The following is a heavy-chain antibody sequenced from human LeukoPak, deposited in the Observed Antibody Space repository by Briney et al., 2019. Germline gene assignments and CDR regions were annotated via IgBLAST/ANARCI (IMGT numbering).Heavy chain of an antibody. Sequence: SGTLSLTCAVSGGSISSSNWWSWVRQPPGKGLEWIGEIYHSGSTNYNPSLKSRVTISVDKSKNQFSLKLSSVTAADTAVYYCARGQKYTSGYTVTELGSRYFDYWGQGTLVTVSS. CDR3: ARGQKYTSGYTVTELGSRYFDY. V-gene: IGHV4-4*02. J-gene: IGHJ4*02. CDR2: IYHSGST. CDR1: GGSISSSNW. D-gene: IGHD5-18*01.